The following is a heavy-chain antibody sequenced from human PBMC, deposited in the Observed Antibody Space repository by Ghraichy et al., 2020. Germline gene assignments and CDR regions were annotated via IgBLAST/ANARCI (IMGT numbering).Heavy chain of an antibody. Sequence: GESLNISCAASGFTVSDNYLSWVRQAPGKGLEWVSIMYSGGNTFYADSVEGRFTISRDNSKNTLHLQLNSLRVEDTAVYYCGRGIVDPIWGQGTLVTVSS. J-gene: IGHJ4*02. D-gene: IGHD5-12*01. CDR1: GFTVSDNY. CDR2: MYSGGNT. V-gene: IGHV3-66*01. CDR3: GRGIVDPI.